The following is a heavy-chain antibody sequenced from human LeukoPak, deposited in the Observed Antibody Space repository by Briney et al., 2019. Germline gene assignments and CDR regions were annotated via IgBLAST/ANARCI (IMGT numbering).Heavy chain of an antibody. CDR1: GFTFSTSA. J-gene: IGHJ4*02. D-gene: IGHD6-6*01. V-gene: IGHV3-23*01. CDR2: ISSSGGTT. CDR3: AKDMMYSSSSAYYFDY. Sequence: PGGSLRLSCAASGFTFSTSAMSWVRQAPGKGLEWVSSISSSGGTTYYADSVKGRFTISRDYSKNMLSLHMNSLRAEDTAIYYCAKDMMYSSSSAYYFDYWGQGTLVTVSS.